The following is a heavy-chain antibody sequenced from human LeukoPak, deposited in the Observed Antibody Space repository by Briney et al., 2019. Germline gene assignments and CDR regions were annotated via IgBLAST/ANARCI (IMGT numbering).Heavy chain of an antibody. CDR3: ARFVDFGVVDYYYYMDV. V-gene: IGHV3-53*01. J-gene: IGHJ6*03. D-gene: IGHD3-3*01. CDR1: GFTVSSNY. CDR2: IYTDTRT. Sequence: GGSLRLSCAASGFTVSSNYLSWVRQAPGEGLEWVSIIYTDTRTFYAHSVKGRFTISRDNAKNSLYLQMNSLRAEDTAVYYCARFVDFGVVDYYYYMDVWGKGTTVTVSS.